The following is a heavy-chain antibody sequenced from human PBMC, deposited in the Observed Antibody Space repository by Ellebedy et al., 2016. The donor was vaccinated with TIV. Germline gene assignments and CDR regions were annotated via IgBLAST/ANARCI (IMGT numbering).Heavy chain of an antibody. Sequence: AASVKVSCKASGYTFTGYYMHWVRQAPGQGPEWMGWINPNSGGTNYAQKFQGWVTMTRDTSISTAYMELSRLRSDDTAVYYCARLKLSDTAMVAFDYWGQGTLVTVSS. CDR3: ARLKLSDTAMVAFDY. CDR2: INPNSGGT. CDR1: GYTFTGYY. V-gene: IGHV1-2*04. J-gene: IGHJ4*02. D-gene: IGHD5-18*01.